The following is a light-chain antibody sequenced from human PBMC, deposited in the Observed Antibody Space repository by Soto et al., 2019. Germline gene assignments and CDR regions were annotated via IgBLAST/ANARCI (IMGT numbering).Light chain of an antibody. Sequence: EVVLTQSPGTLSLSPGERATLSCRASQAVSSILLAWYQQKPGQAPRLLIYGASSRATGIPDRFSGSGSGTDFTRTVSRLEPEDFAVYYCQQHGTSPIFGGGTKVEIK. J-gene: IGKJ4*01. CDR1: QAVSSIL. CDR3: QQHGTSPI. CDR2: GAS. V-gene: IGKV3-20*01.